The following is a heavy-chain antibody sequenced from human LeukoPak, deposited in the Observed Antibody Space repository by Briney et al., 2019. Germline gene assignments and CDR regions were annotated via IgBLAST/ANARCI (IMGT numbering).Heavy chain of an antibody. J-gene: IGHJ4*02. V-gene: IGHV1-2*02. CDR3: ARGGVVPAADLGY. CDR1: GYTFTGYY. D-gene: IGHD2-2*01. Sequence: SVKVSCKASGYTFTGYYMHWVRQAPAQGLEWMGWINPNSGGTNYAQKFQGRVTMTRDTSISTAYMELSRLRSDDTAVYYCARGGVVPAADLGYWGQGTLVTVSS. CDR2: INPNSGGT.